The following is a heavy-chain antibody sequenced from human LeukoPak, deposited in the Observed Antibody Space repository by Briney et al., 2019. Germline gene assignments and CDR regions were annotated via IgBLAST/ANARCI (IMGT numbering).Heavy chain of an antibody. CDR3: ARAYYDFWSGYPNWFDP. CDR2: IYYSGST. J-gene: IGHJ5*02. Sequence: RSSETLSLTCTVSGGSISSYYWSWIRQPPGKGLEWIGYIYYSGSTSYNPSLKSRVTISVDTSKNQFSLKLSSVTAADTAVYYCARAYYDFWSGYPNWFDPWGQGTLVTVSS. CDR1: GGSISSYY. V-gene: IGHV4-59*01. D-gene: IGHD3-3*01.